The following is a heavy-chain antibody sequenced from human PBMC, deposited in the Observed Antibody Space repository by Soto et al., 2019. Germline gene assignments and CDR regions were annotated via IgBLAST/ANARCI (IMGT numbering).Heavy chain of an antibody. J-gene: IGHJ6*02. Sequence: SEIMCLRWAVSDGYSGGGGYSWSWIRKPPGKGLEWIGYTYHSGSTYYNPSLKSRVTISVDRSKNQFSLKLSSVTAADTAVYYCAQGGSGSDDDYYGRDVWGQGTTVTV. V-gene: IGHV4-30-2*01. CDR1: DGYSGGGGYS. CDR3: AQGGSGSDDDYYGRDV. CDR2: TYHSGST. D-gene: IGHD3-10*01.